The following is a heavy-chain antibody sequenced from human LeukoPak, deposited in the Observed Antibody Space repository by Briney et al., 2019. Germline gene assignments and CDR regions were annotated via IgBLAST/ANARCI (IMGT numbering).Heavy chain of an antibody. V-gene: IGHV3-53*01. D-gene: IGHD3-10*01. Sequence: GSLRLSCAASGFTVSSNYMSWVRQAPGKGLEWVSVIYSGGSTYYADSVKGRFTISRDNSKNTLYLQMNSLRAEDTAVYYCARLYGSGFPYYYYYMDVWGKGTTVTISS. CDR2: IYSGGST. J-gene: IGHJ6*03. CDR1: GFTVSSNY. CDR3: ARLYGSGFPYYYYYMDV.